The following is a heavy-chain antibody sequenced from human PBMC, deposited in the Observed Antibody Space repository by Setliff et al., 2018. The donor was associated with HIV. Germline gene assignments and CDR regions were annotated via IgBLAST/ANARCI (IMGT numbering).Heavy chain of an antibody. J-gene: IGHJ6*02. V-gene: IGHV1-18*01. CDR2: ISPYNGNR. Sequence: GASVKVSCKASGYTFSRYGISWVRQAPGQGLEWMGWISPYNGNRNYAQKLQGRVTMTADTSTSTAYIEVRSLRFDDTAVYYCAREGGREPPSNTLYYGMDVWGQGTTVTVS. D-gene: IGHD3-16*01. CDR1: GYTFSRYG. CDR3: AREGGREPPSNTLYYGMDV.